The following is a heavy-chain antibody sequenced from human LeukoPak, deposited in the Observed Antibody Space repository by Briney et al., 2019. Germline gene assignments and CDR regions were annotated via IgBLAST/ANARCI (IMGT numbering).Heavy chain of an antibody. CDR3: ARAQWAAAATGFDP. CDR1: GYIFTNYD. V-gene: IGHV1-8*01. J-gene: IGHJ5*02. Sequence: ASVKVSCKASGYIFTNYDINWVRQATGQGLEWMGWMNPDSGNTGYAEKSQGRVTMTRNTSITTAYMELSSLRYEDTAVYYCARAQWAAAATGFDPWGQGTLVTVSS. D-gene: IGHD6-13*01. CDR2: MNPDSGNT.